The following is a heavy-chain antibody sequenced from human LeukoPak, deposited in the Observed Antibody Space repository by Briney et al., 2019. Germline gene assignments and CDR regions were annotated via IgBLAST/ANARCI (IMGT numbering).Heavy chain of an antibody. Sequence: SETLSLTCSVSRSSIRNSIYYWGWIRQPPGKGLEWIGVISFNGSTYYNPSLKSRVTISVDTSKNQFSLKLSSVTAADTAVYYCAGDRRDIVVVPAAPRGDAFDIWGQGTKVTVSS. D-gene: IGHD2-2*01. V-gene: IGHV4-39*07. CDR1: RSSIRNSIYY. CDR3: AGDRRDIVVVPAAPRGDAFDI. CDR2: ISFNGST. J-gene: IGHJ3*02.